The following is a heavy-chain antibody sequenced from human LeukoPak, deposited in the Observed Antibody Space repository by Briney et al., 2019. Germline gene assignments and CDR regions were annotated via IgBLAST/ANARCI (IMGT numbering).Heavy chain of an antibody. J-gene: IGHJ4*02. CDR2: ISYSGSTT. V-gene: IGHV4-30-2*03. CDR3: VRRTSGSYSDY. CDR1: GGSISSGGYS. Sequence: PSQTLSLTCAVSGGSISSGGYSWSWIRQPPGKGLEWIATISYSGSTTSYNPSLKSRVTISVDTSKNQFSLKLNSVTAADTAVYYCVRRTSGSYSDYWGQGTLVTVSS. D-gene: IGHD1-26*01.